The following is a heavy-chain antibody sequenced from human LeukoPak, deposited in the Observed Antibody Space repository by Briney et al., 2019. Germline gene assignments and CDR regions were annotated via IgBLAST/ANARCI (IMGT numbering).Heavy chain of an antibody. CDR3: ARWDYDSSGYALYYFDY. Sequence: ASVKVSCKASGYTFTSYAMNWVRQAPGQGLEWMGWINTYTGNPTYAQGFTGRFVFSLDTSVSTAYLQISSLKAEDTAVYYCARWDYDSSGYALYYFDYWGQGALVTVSS. CDR2: INTYTGNP. J-gene: IGHJ4*02. V-gene: IGHV7-4-1*02. D-gene: IGHD3-22*01. CDR1: GYTFTSYA.